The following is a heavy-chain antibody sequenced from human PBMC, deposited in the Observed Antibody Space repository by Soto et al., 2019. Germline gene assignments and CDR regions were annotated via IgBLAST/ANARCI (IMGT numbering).Heavy chain of an antibody. CDR3: AGSVKYGAYSRWFDP. CDR1: GNTFTSYD. J-gene: IGHJ5*02. V-gene: IGHV1-8*01. CDR2: MNPNSGNT. D-gene: IGHD4-17*01. Sequence: QVQLVQSGAEVKKPGASVKVSCKASGNTFTSYDINWVRQATGQGLEYLGWMNPNSGNTAYVQKFQGRVTMTWDTSITTAYMELGSLRSEDTAVYFCAGSVKYGAYSRWFDPWGQGTLVTVSS.